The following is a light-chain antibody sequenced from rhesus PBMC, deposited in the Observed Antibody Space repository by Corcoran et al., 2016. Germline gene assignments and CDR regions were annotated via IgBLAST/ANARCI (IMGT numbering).Light chain of an antibody. CDR2: KAS. J-gene: IGKJ3*01. V-gene: IGKV1-74*01. Sequence: DIQMTQSPSSLSASVGDRVTITCRASENVNNYLHWYQQKPGKAPKLQIYKASTLQSGVPSRFSGSGSGTDFTLTISSLQPEEFATYYCQHSYGTPFTFGPGTKLDIK. CDR3: QHSYGTPFT. CDR1: ENVNNY.